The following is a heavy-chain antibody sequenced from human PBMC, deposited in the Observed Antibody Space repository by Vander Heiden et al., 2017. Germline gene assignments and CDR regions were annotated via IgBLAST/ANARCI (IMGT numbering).Heavy chain of an antibody. CDR3: ARRGGSDYHSSSWYWSTSPYYNWFDP. D-gene: IGHD6-13*01. CDR2: MNPNSGNT. V-gene: IGHV1-8*01. J-gene: IGHJ5*02. Sequence: MNPNSGNTGYAQKFQGRVTMTRNTSISTAYMELSSLRSEDTAVYYCARRGGSDYHSSSWYWSTSPYYNWFDPWGQGTLVTVSS.